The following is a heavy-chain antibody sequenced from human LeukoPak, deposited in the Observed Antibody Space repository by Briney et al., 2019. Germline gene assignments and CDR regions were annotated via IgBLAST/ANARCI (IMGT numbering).Heavy chain of an antibody. CDR2: LSGNGDRT. J-gene: IGHJ4*02. CDR1: GFSFSNYA. V-gene: IGHV3-23*01. D-gene: IGHD3-22*01. CDR3: AKRDYYDSTGYSPLFEN. Sequence: PGRSLRLSCAASGFSFSNYAMSWVRQAPGKGLEWVSGLSGNGDRTHYADSVKGRFTISRDNSKNTLYLQMNSLRAEDTALYFCAKRDYYDSTGYSPLFENWGQGILVTVSS.